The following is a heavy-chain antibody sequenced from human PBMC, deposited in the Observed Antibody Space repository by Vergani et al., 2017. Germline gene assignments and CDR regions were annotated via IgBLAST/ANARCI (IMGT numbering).Heavy chain of an antibody. Sequence: QLQLQESGPGLVKPSETLSLTCTVSGGSISSSSYYWGWLRQPPGKGLEWIGSIYYSGSTYYNPSLKSRVTISVDTSKNQFSLKLSSVTAADTAVYYCAKFSYSSGWFFDYWGQGTLVTVSS. D-gene: IGHD6-19*01. CDR1: GGSISSSSYY. CDR3: AKFSYSSGWFFDY. J-gene: IGHJ4*02. V-gene: IGHV4-39*01. CDR2: IYYSGST.